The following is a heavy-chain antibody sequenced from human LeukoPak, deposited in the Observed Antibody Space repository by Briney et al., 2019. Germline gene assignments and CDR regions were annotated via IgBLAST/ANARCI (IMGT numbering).Heavy chain of an antibody. CDR2: IRYDAINK. J-gene: IGHJ6*03. Sequence: PGGSLRLSCAASGFTFSTYGMHWVRQAPGKGLEWVAFIRYDAINKYYADSVKGRFTISRDNSRNTLYLQMNSLRAEDTALYYCAKDGDTVSGTYYFDMDVWGKGTALTISS. V-gene: IGHV3-30*02. CDR3: AKDGDTVSGTYYFDMDV. D-gene: IGHD1-26*01. CDR1: GFTFSTYG.